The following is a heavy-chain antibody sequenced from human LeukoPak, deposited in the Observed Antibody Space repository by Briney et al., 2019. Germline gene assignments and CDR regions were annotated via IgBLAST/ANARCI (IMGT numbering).Heavy chain of an antibody. V-gene: IGHV4-34*01. D-gene: IGHD6-6*01. CDR2: INHSGGT. Sequence: SETLSLTCAVYGGSFSGYYWSWIRQPPGKGLEWIGEINHSGGTNYNPSLKSRVTISVDTSKNQFSLKLSSVTAADTAVYYCARGSEYSSSEFDYWGQGTLVTVSS. J-gene: IGHJ4*02. CDR3: ARGSEYSSSEFDY. CDR1: GGSFSGYY.